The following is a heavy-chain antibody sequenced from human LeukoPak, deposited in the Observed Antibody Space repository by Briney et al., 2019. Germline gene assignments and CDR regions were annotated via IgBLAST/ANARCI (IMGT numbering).Heavy chain of an antibody. CDR3: ARAPMGSGYLLFDY. CDR1: GGSISSGGYS. D-gene: IGHD3-10*01. Sequence: PSETLSLTCAVSGGSISSGGYSWSWIRQPPGKGLEWIGYIYHSGSTYYTPSLKSRVTISVDRSKNQFSLKLSSVTAADTAVYYCARAPMGSGYLLFDYWGQGTLVTVSS. J-gene: IGHJ4*02. CDR2: IYHSGST. V-gene: IGHV4-30-2*01.